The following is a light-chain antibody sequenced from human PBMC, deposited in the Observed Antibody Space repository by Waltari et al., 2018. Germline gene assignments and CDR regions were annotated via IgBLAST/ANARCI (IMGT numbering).Light chain of an antibody. CDR3: QQSYSTPIT. J-gene: IGKJ5*01. V-gene: IGKV1-39*01. CDR1: QSISNY. CDR2: AAS. Sequence: DIQMTQSPSSLSASAGDRVTITCRASQSISNYLNWCQQKPGKAPKLLIFAASSLQSGVPSRFSGSGSGTDFTLTISSLQPEDFATYYCQQSYSTPITFGQGTRLEIK.